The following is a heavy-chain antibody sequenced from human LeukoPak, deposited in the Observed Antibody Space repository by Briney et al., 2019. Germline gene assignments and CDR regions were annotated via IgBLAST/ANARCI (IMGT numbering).Heavy chain of an antibody. Sequence: GGSLRLSCTVSGFTVSSNSMSWVRQAPGKGLEWVSFIYSDNTHYSDSVKGRFTISRDNSKNTLYLQMNSLGPEDTAVYYCARDPYSGNYGNYYYYYMDVWGKGTTVTISS. V-gene: IGHV3-53*01. CDR1: GFTVSSNS. D-gene: IGHD1-26*01. CDR3: ARDPYSGNYGNYYYYYMDV. J-gene: IGHJ6*03. CDR2: IYSDNT.